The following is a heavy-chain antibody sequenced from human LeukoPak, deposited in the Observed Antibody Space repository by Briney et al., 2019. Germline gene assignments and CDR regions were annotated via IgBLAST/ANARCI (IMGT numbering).Heavy chain of an antibody. CDR1: GGSISSSSYH. CDR3: ARAGRWFGELFTFDP. D-gene: IGHD3-10*01. CDR2: IYFGGST. V-gene: IGHV4-39*07. J-gene: IGHJ5*02. Sequence: PSETLSLTCSVSGGSISSSSYHWGWIRQPPGKKLEWIGSIYFGGSTYKNPSLKSRVTISVDTSKNQFSLKLSSVTAADTAVYYCARAGRWFGELFTFDPWGQGTLVTVSS.